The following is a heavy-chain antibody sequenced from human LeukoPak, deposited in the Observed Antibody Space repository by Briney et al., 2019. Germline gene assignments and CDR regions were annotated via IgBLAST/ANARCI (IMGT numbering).Heavy chain of an antibody. V-gene: IGHV3-21*01. CDR3: AREPGVAGTYFDY. CDR2: ISSSSSYI. J-gene: IGHJ4*02. Sequence: GGSLRLSCAASGFTFSSYSMNWVRQAPGKGLEWVSSISSSSSYIYYADSVKGRFTISRDNAKNSLYLQMNSLRAEDTAVYYCAREPGVAGTYFDYWGQGTLVTVSS. CDR1: GFTFSSYS. D-gene: IGHD6-19*01.